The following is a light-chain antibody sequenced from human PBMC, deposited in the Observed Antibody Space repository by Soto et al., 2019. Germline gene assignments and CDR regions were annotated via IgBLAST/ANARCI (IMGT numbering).Light chain of an antibody. CDR2: DGT. CDR3: SLDAGPNTYV. V-gene: IGLV2-23*01. Sequence: QSVLAQPASVSGSPGQSITISCSDVGTYGVVSWYQQHPGKVPKLMIYDGTQRPSAVSDRFSGSKSANTASLTISGLQAEDEADYYCSLDAGPNTYVFRTGTKVTVL. CDR1: DVGTYGV. J-gene: IGLJ1*01.